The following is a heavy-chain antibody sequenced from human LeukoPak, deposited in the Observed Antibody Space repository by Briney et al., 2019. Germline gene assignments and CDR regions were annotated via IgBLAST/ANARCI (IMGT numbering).Heavy chain of an antibody. V-gene: IGHV4-61*02. D-gene: IGHD5-24*01. CDR2: IYTSGST. CDR3: ASGLDGYRTGFDY. J-gene: IGHJ4*02. CDR1: GGSISSGSYY. Sequence: SQTLSLTCTVSGGSISSGSYYWSWTRQPAGKGLEWIGRIYTSGSTNYNPSLKSRVTISVDTSKNQFSLKLSSVTAADTAVYYCASGLDGYRTGFDYWGQGTLVTVSS.